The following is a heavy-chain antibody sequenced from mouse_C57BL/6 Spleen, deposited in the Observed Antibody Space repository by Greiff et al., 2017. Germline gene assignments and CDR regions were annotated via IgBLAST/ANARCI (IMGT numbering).Heavy chain of an antibody. CDR3: APTTVVADYYAMYY. D-gene: IGHD1-1*01. CDR2: IDPEDGET. Sequence: EVKLMESGAELVKPGASVKLSCTASGFNIKDYYMHWVKQRTEQGLEWIGRIDPEDGETKYAPKFQGKATITADTSSNTAYLQLSSLTSEYTAVYYCAPTTVVADYYAMYYWGQGTSVTVSS. V-gene: IGHV14-2*01. J-gene: IGHJ4*01. CDR1: GFNIKDYY.